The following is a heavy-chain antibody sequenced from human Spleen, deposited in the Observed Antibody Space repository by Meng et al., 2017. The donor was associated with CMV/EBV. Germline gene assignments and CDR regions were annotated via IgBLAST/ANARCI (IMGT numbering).Heavy chain of an antibody. CDR3: ARRYTGSWYGGVHYIDS. Sequence: GESLKISCKGSGYSFTTYWIGWVRQMPGKGLEWMGIINPGDSDTRYSPSFQGQVTISVDKSISTAYLQWTSLTASDTAMYYCARRYTGSWYGGVHYIDSWGQGTLVTVSS. CDR2: INPGDSDT. J-gene: IGHJ4*02. V-gene: IGHV5-51*01. D-gene: IGHD2-15*01. CDR1: GYSFTTYW.